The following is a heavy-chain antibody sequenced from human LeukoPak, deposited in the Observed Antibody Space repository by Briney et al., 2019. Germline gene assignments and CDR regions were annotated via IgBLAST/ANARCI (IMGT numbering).Heavy chain of an antibody. Sequence: PGGSLRLSCAASGFTFSSYAMHWVRQAPGKGLEWVAVISYDGSNKYYADSVKGRFTISRDNSKNTLYLQMNSLRAEDTAVYYCARKGYSSGWYFSDYYYYYGRDGWGQGTTVTVSS. J-gene: IGHJ6*02. CDR3: ARKGYSSGWYFSDYYYYYGRDG. CDR1: GFTFSSYA. D-gene: IGHD6-19*01. V-gene: IGHV3-30*04. CDR2: ISYDGSNK.